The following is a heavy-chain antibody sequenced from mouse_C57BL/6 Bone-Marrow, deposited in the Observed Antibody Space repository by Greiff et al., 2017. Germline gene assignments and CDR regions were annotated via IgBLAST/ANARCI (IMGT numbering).Heavy chain of an antibody. CDR2: LDPSDSYT. Sequence: VKLQQPGAELVKPGASVKLSCKASGYTFTSYWMQWVKQRPGQGLEWIGELDPSDSYTIYNQTFKGKDTLTVDTSSSTAYMQLSSLTSDDSAVYYDAKGFAYWGQGTLVTVSA. CDR1: GYTFTSYW. CDR3: AKGFAY. J-gene: IGHJ3*01. V-gene: IGHV1-50*01.